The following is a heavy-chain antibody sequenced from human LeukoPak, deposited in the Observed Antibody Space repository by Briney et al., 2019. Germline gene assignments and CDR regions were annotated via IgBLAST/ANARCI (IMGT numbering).Heavy chain of an antibody. Sequence: SETLSLTCAVYGGSFSGYYWSWIRQPPGKGLEWIGEINHSGSTNYNPSLKSRVTISVDTSKNQFSLKRSSVTAADTAVYYCARDYDSSGPAGYWGQGTLVTVSS. D-gene: IGHD3-22*01. J-gene: IGHJ4*02. CDR3: ARDYDSSGPAGY. CDR2: INHSGST. V-gene: IGHV4-34*01. CDR1: GGSFSGYY.